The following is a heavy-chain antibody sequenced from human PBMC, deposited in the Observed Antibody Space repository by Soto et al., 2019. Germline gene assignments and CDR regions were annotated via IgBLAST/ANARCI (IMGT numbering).Heavy chain of an antibody. V-gene: IGHV4-59*01. Sequence: PSETLSHTCTVSGGSISRYYWSWIRQPPGKGLEWIGYLYNTGSTIYNPSLESRVTISVDTSKNQFSLKLNSVTAADTAVYYCARDLWGYCGTDCYPLDVWGPGTTVTVSS. J-gene: IGHJ6*02. CDR2: LYNTGST. CDR1: GGSISRYY. CDR3: ARDLWGYCGTDCYPLDV. D-gene: IGHD2-21*02.